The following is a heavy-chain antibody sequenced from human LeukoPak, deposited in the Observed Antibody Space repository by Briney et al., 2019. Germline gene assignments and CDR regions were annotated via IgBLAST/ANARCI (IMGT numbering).Heavy chain of an antibody. CDR2: IYYSGST. D-gene: IGHD3-22*01. V-gene: IGHV4-34*01. CDR1: GGSFSGYY. CDR3: ARLAYYYDSSGYRYYFDY. J-gene: IGHJ4*02. Sequence: PSETLSLTCAVYGGSFSGYYWSWIRQPPGKGLEWIGSIYYSGSTYYNPSLKSRVTISVDTSKNQFSLKLSSVTAADTAVYYCARLAYYYDSSGYRYYFDYWGQGTLVTVSS.